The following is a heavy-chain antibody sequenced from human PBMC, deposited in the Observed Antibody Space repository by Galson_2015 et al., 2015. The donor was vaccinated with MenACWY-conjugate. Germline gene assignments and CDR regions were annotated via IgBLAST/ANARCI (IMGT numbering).Heavy chain of an antibody. CDR2: IDPDGSTT. CDR3: ATAGSYRFDY. J-gene: IGHJ4*02. Sequence: SLRLSCAPSGFTFSTYWMHWARQAPGKGLEWVSRIDPDGSTTDYAESMKGRFTISRDNAKNTLFLQIHSLRVEDTAVYYCATAGSYRFDYWGQGALVTASS. D-gene: IGHD1-26*01. CDR1: GFTFSTYW. V-gene: IGHV3-74*01.